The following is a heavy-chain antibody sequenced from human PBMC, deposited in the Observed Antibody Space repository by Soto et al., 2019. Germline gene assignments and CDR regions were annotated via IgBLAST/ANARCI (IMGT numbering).Heavy chain of an antibody. CDR2: IWYDGSNK. CDR1: GFTFRSYG. V-gene: IGHV3-33*01. Sequence: GGSLRLSCAAPGFTFRSYGMHWVRQAPGKGLEWVAVIWYDGSNKYYADSVKGRFTISRDNSKNTLYLQMNSLRAEDTAVYYCAREIAARPGFYYYYGMDVWGQGTTVTVSS. D-gene: IGHD6-6*01. J-gene: IGHJ6*02. CDR3: AREIAARPGFYYYYGMDV.